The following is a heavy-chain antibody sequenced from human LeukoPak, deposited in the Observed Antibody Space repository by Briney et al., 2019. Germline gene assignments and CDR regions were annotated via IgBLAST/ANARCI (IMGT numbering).Heavy chain of an antibody. CDR1: GFPFSSYG. J-gene: IGHJ4*02. CDR3: ARDQAATATYFDY. D-gene: IGHD6-25*01. V-gene: IGHV3-33*01. Sequence: GGSLRLSCAASGFPFSSYGMHWVRQAPGKGLEWVAVIWYDGSNKYYADSVKGRFTISRDNSKNTLYLQMNSLRAEDTAVYYCARDQAATATYFDYWGQGTLVTVSS. CDR2: IWYDGSNK.